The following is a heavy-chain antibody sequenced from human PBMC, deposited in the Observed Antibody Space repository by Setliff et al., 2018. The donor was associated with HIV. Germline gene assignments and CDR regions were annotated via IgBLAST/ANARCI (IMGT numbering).Heavy chain of an antibody. Sequence: SLRLSCAGSGFTFDDHAMNWVRQAPGKGLEWVSRINWNSGSLLYAASVKGRFTISRDNAKNSLYLQMNSLRPEDTALYYCAREHAEYSSGFDYWGQGTLVTSPQ. CDR1: GFTFDDHA. J-gene: IGHJ4*02. V-gene: IGHV3-9*01. CDR3: AREHAEYSSGFDY. CDR2: INWNSGSL. D-gene: IGHD6-19*01.